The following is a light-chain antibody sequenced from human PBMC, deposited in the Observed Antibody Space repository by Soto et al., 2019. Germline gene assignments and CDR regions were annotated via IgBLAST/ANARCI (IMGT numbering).Light chain of an antibody. Sequence: DIQMTQSPSTLSASVGDRVTITCRASQSISSWLAWYQQKPGKAPNLLIFSASGSERGVPSRFSGSGSGTEFTLTISSLQPDDFATYYCQEYNGNSGLTFGGGTKVEIK. J-gene: IGKJ4*01. CDR2: SAS. V-gene: IGKV1-5*03. CDR3: QEYNGNSGLT. CDR1: QSISSW.